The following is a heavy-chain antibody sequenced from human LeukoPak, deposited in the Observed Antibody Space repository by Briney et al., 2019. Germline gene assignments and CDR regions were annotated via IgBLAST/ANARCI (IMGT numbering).Heavy chain of an antibody. J-gene: IGHJ4*02. CDR3: TRDLLAGDSSVSGNLGY. CDR2: IRSKAYGGTT. V-gene: IGHV3-49*04. Sequence: GSLRLSCTASGFTFGDYAMSWVRQAPGKGLEWVGFIRSKAYGGTTENAASVKGRVTISRDDSKSIAYLQMNSLKSEATASYYCTRDLLAGDSSVSGNLGYWGQGTLVTVSP. D-gene: IGHD3-10*01. CDR1: GFTFGDYA.